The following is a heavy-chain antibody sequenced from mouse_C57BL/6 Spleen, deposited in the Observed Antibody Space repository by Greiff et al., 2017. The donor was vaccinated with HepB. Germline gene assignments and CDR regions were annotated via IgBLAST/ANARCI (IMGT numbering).Heavy chain of an antibody. J-gene: IGHJ2*01. D-gene: IGHD1-1*01. CDR1: GYTFTDYY. V-gene: IGHV1-26*01. CDR2: INPNNGGT. CDR3: ARGYYGSSLGYYFDY. Sequence: EVQLQQSGPELVKPGASVKISCKASGYTFTDYYMNWVKQSHGKSLEWIGDINPNNGGTSYNQKFKGKATLTVDKSSSTAYMELRSLTSEDSAVYYCARGYYGSSLGYYFDYWGQGTTLTVSS.